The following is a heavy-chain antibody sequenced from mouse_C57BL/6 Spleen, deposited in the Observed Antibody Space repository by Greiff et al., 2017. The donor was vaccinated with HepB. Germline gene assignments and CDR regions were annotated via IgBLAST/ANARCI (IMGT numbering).Heavy chain of an antibody. Sequence: VQLQQPGTELVKPGASVKLSCKASGYTFTSFWLPGVKQRPGQGCEWIGNINPSNGGTNYNEKFKSKATLTVDKSSSTAYMQLSSLTSEDSAVYYCARANYCAMDYWGQGTSVTVSS. J-gene: IGHJ4*01. CDR1: GYTFTSFW. V-gene: IGHV1-53*01. CDR3: ARANYCAMDY. CDR2: INPSNGGT.